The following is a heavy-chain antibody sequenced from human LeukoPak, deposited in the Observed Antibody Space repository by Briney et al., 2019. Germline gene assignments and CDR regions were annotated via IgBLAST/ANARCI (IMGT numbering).Heavy chain of an antibody. CDR3: ARHPGTRNFDY. CDR1: GGSISSSSYY. D-gene: IGHD1-1*01. Sequence: PSETLSLTCTVSGGSISSSSYYWGWIRQPPGKGLEWIGSIYYSGSTYYNPSLKSRVTISVDTSKNQFSLKLSSVTAADTAVYYCARHPGTRNFDYWSQGTLVTVSS. V-gene: IGHV4-39*01. CDR2: IYYSGST. J-gene: IGHJ4*02.